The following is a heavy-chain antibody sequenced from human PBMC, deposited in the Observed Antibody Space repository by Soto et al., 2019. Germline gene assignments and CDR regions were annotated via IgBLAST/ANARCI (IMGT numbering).Heavy chain of an antibody. V-gene: IGHV1-3*04. Sequence: GSFKVSWQATGYSFTNYAMHWVRQATGQRLEWRGWINTGNGNTKYSHKVQGRVTITRDTSASTAYRELSSMRSEDTAVYYCARDCDYYDISRYHTGLWFHPWGQGTLVTVSS. CDR1: GYSFTNYA. D-gene: IGHD3-22*01. J-gene: IGHJ5*02. CDR2: INTGNGNT. CDR3: ARDCDYYDISRYHTGLWFHP.